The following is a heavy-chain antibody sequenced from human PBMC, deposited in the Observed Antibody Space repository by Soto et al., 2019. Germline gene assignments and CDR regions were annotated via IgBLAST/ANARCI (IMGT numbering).Heavy chain of an antibody. V-gene: IGHV4-34*01. Sequence: QVQLQQWGAGLLKPSETLSLNCAVNGGSLSHYYWSWIRQPPGKGLEWIGEIKGDGSTNYSPSLKSRATISSDTSNNQFSLRLYAVTAADTGVYYRARGQEGVVATHWDQGTLVTVSS. J-gene: IGHJ4*02. CDR1: GGSLSHYY. CDR2: IKGDGST. CDR3: ARGQEGVVATH. D-gene: IGHD5-12*01.